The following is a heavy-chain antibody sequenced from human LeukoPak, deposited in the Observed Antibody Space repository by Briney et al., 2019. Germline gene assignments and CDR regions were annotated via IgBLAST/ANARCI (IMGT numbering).Heavy chain of an antibody. Sequence: GGSLRLSCAASGFTFNNYAMSWVRQAPGKGLEWVSAISGSGGGTHYADSVKGRLTISRDNSKNTLYLQMSSLRAEDTAVYYCVKDVGLDYSNYYFDYWGQGTLVTVSS. J-gene: IGHJ4*02. CDR2: ISGSGGGT. CDR1: GFTFNNYA. V-gene: IGHV3-23*01. CDR3: VKDVGLDYSNYYFDY. D-gene: IGHD4-11*01.